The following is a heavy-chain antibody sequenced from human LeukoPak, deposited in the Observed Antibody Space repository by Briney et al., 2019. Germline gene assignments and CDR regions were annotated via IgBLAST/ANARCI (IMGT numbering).Heavy chain of an antibody. D-gene: IGHD3-10*01. J-gene: IGHJ4*02. V-gene: IGHV1-2*02. CDR3: ARDMVRGVTVDY. Sequence: ASVKVSCKASGYTFTGYYMHWVRQAPGQGLEWMGWINPNSGGTNYAQKFQGRVTMTRDTSISTAYMELSRLRSDDTAVYYCARDMVRGVTVDYWGQGTLVTVSS. CDR2: INPNSGGT. CDR1: GYTFTGYY.